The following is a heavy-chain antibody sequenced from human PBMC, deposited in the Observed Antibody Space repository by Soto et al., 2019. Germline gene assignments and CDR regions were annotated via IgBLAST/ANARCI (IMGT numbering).Heavy chain of an antibody. CDR2: IYPNSGDT. J-gene: IGHJ4*02. Sequence: GASVKVSCKASGYSFTGYHIHWLRQAPGQGLEWMGWIYPNSGDTKSAQKFQGRLTLTRDTSITTAYMELSSLRSDDTAIYYCASLQTSGWYGVHWGQGTLVTVSS. CDR3: ASLQTSGWYGVH. V-gene: IGHV1-2*02. CDR1: GYSFTGYH. D-gene: IGHD6-19*01.